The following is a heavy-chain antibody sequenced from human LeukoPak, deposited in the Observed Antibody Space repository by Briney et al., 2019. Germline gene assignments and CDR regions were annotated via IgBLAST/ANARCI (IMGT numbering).Heavy chain of an antibody. V-gene: IGHV1-2*02. CDR2: INPNSGGT. D-gene: IGHD4-17*01. CDR1: GYTFTGYY. CDR3: ARDLVRGLRCAGY. Sequence: ASVKVSCKASGYTFTGYYMHWVRQAPGQGLERMGWINPNSGGTNYAQKFQGRVTMTRDTSISTAYMELSRLRSDDTAVYYCARDLVRGLRCAGYWGQGTLVTVSS. J-gene: IGHJ4*02.